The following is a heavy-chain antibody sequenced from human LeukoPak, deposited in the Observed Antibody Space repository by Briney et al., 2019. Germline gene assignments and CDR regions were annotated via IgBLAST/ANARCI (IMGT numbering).Heavy chain of an antibody. CDR2: ISSSSSYI. V-gene: IGHV3-21*01. Sequence: PGGSLRLSCAASGLTFSSYSMNWVRQAPGKGLEWVSSISSSSSYIYYADSVKGRFTISRDNAKNSLYLQMNSLRAEDTAVYYCARSGDGYNYPDYWGQGTLVTVSS. J-gene: IGHJ4*02. CDR3: ARSGDGYNYPDY. CDR1: GLTFSSYS. D-gene: IGHD5-24*01.